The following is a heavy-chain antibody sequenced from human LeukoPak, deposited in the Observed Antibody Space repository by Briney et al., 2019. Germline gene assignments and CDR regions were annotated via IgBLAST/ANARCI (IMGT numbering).Heavy chain of an antibody. J-gene: IGHJ4*02. CDR2: ISSSSSYI. V-gene: IGHV3-21*01. D-gene: IGHD6-19*01. CDR1: GFTFSSYS. CDR3: ARGGEDSSGWYEHFDY. Sequence: PGGSLRLSCAASGFTFSSYSMNWVRQAPGKGLEWVSSISSSSSYIYYADSVKGRFTISRDNAKNSLYLQMNSLRAKDTAVYYCARGGEDSSGWYEHFDYWGQGTLVTVSS.